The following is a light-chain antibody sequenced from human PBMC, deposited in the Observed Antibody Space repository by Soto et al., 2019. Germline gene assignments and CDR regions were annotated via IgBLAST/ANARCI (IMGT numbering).Light chain of an antibody. CDR3: QQLNSYPLT. J-gene: IGKJ4*01. V-gene: IGKV1-9*01. CDR1: QGINSY. CDR2: AAS. Sequence: IQLTQSPSSLSASVGDRVTITCRASQGINSYLAWYQQIPGKAPKLLIYAASTLQSGVPSRFSGSGSGTDFTLTISSLQPEDFATYYCQQLNSYPLTFGGGTKVDIK.